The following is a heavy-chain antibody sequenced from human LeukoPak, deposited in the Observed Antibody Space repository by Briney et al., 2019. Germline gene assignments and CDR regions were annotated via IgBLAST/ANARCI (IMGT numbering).Heavy chain of an antibody. D-gene: IGHD1-26*01. J-gene: IGHJ4*02. CDR1: GFTFSSYS. Sequence: GGSLRLSCAASGFTFSSYSMNWVRQAPGKGLEWVSYISAGSTSIYYADSVQGRFTISRDNAKNSLYLQMNSLRDEDTAVYYCARMNSGGGTYYEDYWGQGTLVTVSS. V-gene: IGHV3-48*02. CDR2: ISAGSTSI. CDR3: ARMNSGGGTYYEDY.